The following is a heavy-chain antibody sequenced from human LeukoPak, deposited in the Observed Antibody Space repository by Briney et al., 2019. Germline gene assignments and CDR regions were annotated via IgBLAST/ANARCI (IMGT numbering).Heavy chain of an antibody. V-gene: IGHV3-11*04. Sequence: LSLTCTVSGGSISSGDYYMSWIRQAPGKGLEWVSYISSSGSTIYYADSVKGRFTISRDNAKNSLYLQMNSLRAEDTAVYYCARALLPPGGNPHFDYWGQGTLVTVSS. CDR2: ISSSGSTI. CDR3: ARALLPPGGNPHFDY. CDR1: GGSISSGDYY. D-gene: IGHD4-23*01. J-gene: IGHJ4*02.